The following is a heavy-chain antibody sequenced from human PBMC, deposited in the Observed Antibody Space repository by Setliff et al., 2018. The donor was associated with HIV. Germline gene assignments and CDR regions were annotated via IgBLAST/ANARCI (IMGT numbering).Heavy chain of an antibody. CDR3: ARGGTTIYNY. D-gene: IGHD3-16*01. V-gene: IGHV3-7*01. J-gene: IGHJ4*02. CDR1: GFTFNSAW. CDR2: IKQDGSEK. Sequence: PGGSLRLSCAASGFTFNSAWMTWVRQAPGKGLEWVANIKQDGSEKYYADSVKGRFTISRDNAKNSLFLQMNSLRAEDTAVYYCARGGTTIYNYWGQGTLVTVSS.